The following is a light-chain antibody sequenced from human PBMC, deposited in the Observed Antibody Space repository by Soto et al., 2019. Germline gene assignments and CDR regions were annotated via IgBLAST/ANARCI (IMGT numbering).Light chain of an antibody. J-gene: IGLJ1*01. CDR1: SSDVGAYNY. V-gene: IGLV2-8*01. CDR2: EVN. Sequence: QSALTQPPSASGSPGQSVTISCTGTSSDVGAYNYVSWYQQHPGKAPKLVIFEVNQRPSGVPDRFSGSKSVNTASLTVSGLQTEDEADYYCNSYAGSNSFVFGTGTKVTVL. CDR3: NSYAGSNSFV.